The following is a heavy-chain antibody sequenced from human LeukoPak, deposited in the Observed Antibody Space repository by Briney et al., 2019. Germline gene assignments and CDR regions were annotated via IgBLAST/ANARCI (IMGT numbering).Heavy chain of an antibody. CDR3: ARRATYYYGSGSYYDDY. D-gene: IGHD3-10*01. J-gene: IGHJ4*02. CDR2: IYYSGST. V-gene: IGHV4-31*03. Sequence: NPSETLSLTCTVSGGSISSSSYYWSWIRQHPGKGLEWIGYIYYSGSTYYNPSLKSRVTISVDTSKNQFSLKLSSVTAADTAVYYCARRATYYYGSGSYYDDYWGQGTLVTVSS. CDR1: GGSISSSSYY.